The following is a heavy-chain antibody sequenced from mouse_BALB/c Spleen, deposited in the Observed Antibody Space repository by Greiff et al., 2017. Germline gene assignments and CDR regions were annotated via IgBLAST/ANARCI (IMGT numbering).Heavy chain of an antibody. Sequence: EVKLMESGGGLVQPGGSRKLSCAASGFTFSSFGMHWVRQAPEKGLEWVAYISSGGGSTYYPDTVKGRFTISRDNAKNTLYLQMSSLKSEDTAMYYCARQGYYYAMDYWGQGTSVTVSS. CDR2: ISSGGGST. J-gene: IGHJ4*01. CDR3: ARQGYYYAMDY. CDR1: GFTFSSFG. V-gene: IGHV5-17*03.